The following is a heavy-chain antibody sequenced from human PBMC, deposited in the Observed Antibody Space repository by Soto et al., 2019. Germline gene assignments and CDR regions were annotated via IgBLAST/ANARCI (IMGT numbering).Heavy chain of an antibody. CDR1: GYTCTIYD. CDR2: MNPNSGNT. CDR3: ARSLAPLYYYYGMDV. J-gene: IGHJ6*02. Sequence: GASVKVSCKASGYTCTIYDINGVRQSTLQGLEWMGWMNPNSGNTDYAQKFQGRVTMTRNTSISTAYMELSSLRSEDTAVYYCARSLAPLYYYYGMDVWGQGTTVTVSS. V-gene: IGHV1-8*01.